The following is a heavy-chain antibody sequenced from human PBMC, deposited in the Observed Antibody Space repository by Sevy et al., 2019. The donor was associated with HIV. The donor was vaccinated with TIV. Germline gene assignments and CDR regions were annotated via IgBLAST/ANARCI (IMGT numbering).Heavy chain of an antibody. V-gene: IGHV3-53*01. Sequence: LSLTCAATGFTVTSNYMSWVRQGPGKGLEWVSGFYNGDSTQYADSVKGRFTISRDKSNNTLYLQMDSLRAEDTAVYYCAREAGSSSFDYWGQGTLVTVSS. CDR3: AREAGSSSFDY. CDR2: FYNGDST. J-gene: IGHJ4*02. CDR1: GFTVTSNY. D-gene: IGHD6-13*01.